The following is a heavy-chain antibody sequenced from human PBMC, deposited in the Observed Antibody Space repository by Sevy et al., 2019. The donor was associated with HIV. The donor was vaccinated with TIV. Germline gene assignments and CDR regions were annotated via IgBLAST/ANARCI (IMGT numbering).Heavy chain of an antibody. CDR3: AGHGFSGLEPYYFDH. J-gene: IGHJ4*02. Sequence: SETLSLTCTVSGGSIRSGSSYWGWIRQSPGKGLEWIGSIYYGGSTYDNPSLKSRVIISVDSSKNQFSLRVRSVTAADTAVYYCAGHGFSGLEPYYFDHWGQGTQVTVSS. D-gene: IGHD1-1*01. CDR2: IYYGGST. V-gene: IGHV4-39*01. CDR1: GGSIRSGSSY.